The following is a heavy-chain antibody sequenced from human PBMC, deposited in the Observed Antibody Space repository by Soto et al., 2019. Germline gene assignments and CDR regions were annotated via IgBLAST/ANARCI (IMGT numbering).Heavy chain of an antibody. Sequence: GGSLRLSCAASGFTFSSYSMNWVRQAPGKGLEWVSSISSSSSYIYYADSVKGRFTISRDNTKNSLYLQMNSLRAEDTAVYYCAREVPSSGGFDYWGQGTLVTVSS. CDR1: GFTFSSYS. V-gene: IGHV3-21*01. CDR2: ISSSSSYI. D-gene: IGHD2-15*01. J-gene: IGHJ4*02. CDR3: AREVPSSGGFDY.